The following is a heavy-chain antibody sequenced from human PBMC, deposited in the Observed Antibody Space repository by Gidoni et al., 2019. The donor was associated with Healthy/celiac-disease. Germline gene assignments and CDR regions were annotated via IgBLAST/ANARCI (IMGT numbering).Heavy chain of an antibody. J-gene: IGHJ4*02. Sequence: QVQLQESGPGLVKPSQTLSLTCTVSGDSISSGSYYWSWIRQPAGKGLEWIGRIYTSGSTNYNPSLKSRVTISVDTSKNQFSLKLSSVTAADTAVYYCARDRSGFDYWGQGTLVTVSS. V-gene: IGHV4-61*02. CDR1: GDSISSGSYY. D-gene: IGHD3-16*02. CDR3: ARDRSGFDY. CDR2: IYTSGST.